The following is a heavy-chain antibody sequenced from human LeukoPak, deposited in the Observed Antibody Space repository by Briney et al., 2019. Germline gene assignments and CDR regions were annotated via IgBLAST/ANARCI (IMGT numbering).Heavy chain of an antibody. CDR2: ISSSSSYI. Sequence: GGSLRLSCAASGFTFSSYSMNWVRQAPGKGLEWVSSISSSSSYIYYADSVKGRFTISRDNAKNSLYLQMNSLRAEDTAIYYGAKARAGDITAAFNYWGQGTLVTVSS. V-gene: IGHV3-21*04. CDR3: AKARAGDITAAFNY. CDR1: GFTFSSYS. J-gene: IGHJ4*02. D-gene: IGHD6-13*01.